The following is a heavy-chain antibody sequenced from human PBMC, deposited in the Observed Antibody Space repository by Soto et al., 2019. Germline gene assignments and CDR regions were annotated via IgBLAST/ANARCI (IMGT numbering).Heavy chain of an antibody. Sequence: GGSLRHSCAASEFTFSSYSMNWIRPAPGKGLEWVSSISSSSSYIYYADSVKGRFTISRDNAKNSLYLQMNSLRAEDTAVYYCARGRQLAYYYYYYMDVRGKGTTVTVSS. V-gene: IGHV3-21*01. CDR2: ISSSSSYI. J-gene: IGHJ6*03. CDR1: EFTFSSYS. D-gene: IGHD6-13*01. CDR3: ARGRQLAYYYYYYMDV.